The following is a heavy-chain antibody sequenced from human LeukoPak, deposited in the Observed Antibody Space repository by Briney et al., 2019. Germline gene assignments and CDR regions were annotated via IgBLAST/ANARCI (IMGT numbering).Heavy chain of an antibody. D-gene: IGHD1-20*01. J-gene: IGHJ5*02. CDR3: ARERYNWNDAYNWFDP. CDR1: GFTLSSYW. V-gene: IGHV3-7*03. Sequence: GGSLRLSCAASGFTLSSYWMSWVRQAPGKGLEWVANIKRDGSEKYYVDSVKGRFTISRDNAKNSLYLQMNSLRAEDTAVYYCARERYNWNDAYNWFDPWGQGTLVTVSS. CDR2: IKRDGSEK.